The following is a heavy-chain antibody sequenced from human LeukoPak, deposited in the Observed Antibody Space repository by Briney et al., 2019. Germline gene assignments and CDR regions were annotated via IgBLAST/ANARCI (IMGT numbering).Heavy chain of an antibody. CDR3: AKETPNTGWFDP. Sequence: VKVSCKASGYTFNTNYIHWVRQAPGQGLEWIGVINPSGDGTSYPQKFQGRVTLARDTSTSTIYMELSSLRSEDTAIYYCAKETPNTGWFDPWGQGILVTVSS. CDR2: INPSGDGT. CDR1: GYTFNTNY. J-gene: IGHJ5*02. V-gene: IGHV1-46*02. D-gene: IGHD1-14*01.